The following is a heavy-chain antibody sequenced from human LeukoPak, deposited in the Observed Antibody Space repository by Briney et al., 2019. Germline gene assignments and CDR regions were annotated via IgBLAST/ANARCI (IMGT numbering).Heavy chain of an antibody. V-gene: IGHV4-34*01. CDR3: ARRRGYSYGRYYFDY. CDR2: INHSGST. Sequence: SETLSLTCAVYGGSFSGYYWSWIRQPPGKGLEWIGEINHSGSTNYNPSLKSRVTISVDTSKNQFSLKLSSVTAADTAVYYCARRRGYSYGRYYFDYWGQGTLVTVSS. J-gene: IGHJ4*02. D-gene: IGHD5-18*01. CDR1: GGSFSGYY.